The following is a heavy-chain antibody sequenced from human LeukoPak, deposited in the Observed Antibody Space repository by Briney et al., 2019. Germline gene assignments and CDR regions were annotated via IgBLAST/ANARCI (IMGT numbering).Heavy chain of an antibody. V-gene: IGHV3-49*04. CDR1: GFTFGDYA. J-gene: IGHJ4*02. CDR2: IRSKAYGGTT. D-gene: IGHD2-15*01. CDR3: TRVSLVAASVFFDY. Sequence: GGSLRLSCTASGFTFGDYAMSWVRQAPGKGLDWVSFIRSKAYGGTTEYAASVKGRFTISRDDSKSIAYLQMNSLKTEDTAVYYCTRVSLVAASVFFDYWGPGTLVTVPS.